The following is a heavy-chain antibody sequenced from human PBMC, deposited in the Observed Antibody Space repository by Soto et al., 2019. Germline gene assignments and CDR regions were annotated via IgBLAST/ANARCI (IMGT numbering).Heavy chain of an antibody. Sequence: SETLSLTCSVSGDPLSSFYCRLVRQTPGKGLDWFGCVNDRGITDYNPSLKGRVTISLQTSKSQFSSNLWFVTAADTATYYCARLTRALITSFFAYWGQGSSGTVAS. CDR1: GDPLSSFY. D-gene: IGHD1-20*01. CDR2: VNDRGIT. V-gene: IGHV4-59*03. CDR3: ARLTRALITSFFAY. J-gene: IGHJ4*02.